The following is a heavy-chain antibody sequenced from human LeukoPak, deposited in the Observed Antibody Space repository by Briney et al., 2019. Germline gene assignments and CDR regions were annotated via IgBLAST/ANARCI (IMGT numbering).Heavy chain of an antibody. CDR3: ARHVRFYYYYMDV. V-gene: IGHV4-34*01. J-gene: IGHJ6*03. CDR1: GGSFSGYY. Sequence: PSETLSLTCAVYGGSFSGYYWSWIRQPPGKGLEWIGEINHSGSTNYNPSLKSRVTISVDTSKNQFSLRLSSVTAADTAVYYCARHVRFYYYYMDVWGKGTTVTISS. CDR2: INHSGST.